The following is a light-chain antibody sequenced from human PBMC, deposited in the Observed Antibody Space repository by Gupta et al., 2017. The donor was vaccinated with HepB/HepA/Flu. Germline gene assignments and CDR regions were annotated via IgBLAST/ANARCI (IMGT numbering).Light chain of an antibody. Sequence: EVVLTQSPATLSLSPGERATLSCRASESVSRHLAWHQQKPGQAPRLLIYDASNRATGIPARFSGSWSGTDFTLTISSLEPEDFAVYYCQQRYKWPLTFGGGTKVEI. CDR2: DAS. CDR1: ESVSRH. V-gene: IGKV3-11*01. J-gene: IGKJ4*01. CDR3: QQRYKWPLT.